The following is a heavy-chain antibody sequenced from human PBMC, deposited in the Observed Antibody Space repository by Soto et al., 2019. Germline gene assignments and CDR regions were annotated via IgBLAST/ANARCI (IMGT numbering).Heavy chain of an antibody. CDR3: TTLPMIVVTLVSVDY. CDR1: GFTFSNAW. J-gene: IGHJ4*02. V-gene: IGHV3-15*01. Sequence: EVQLVESGGGLVKPGGSLRLSCAASGFTFSNAWMSWVRQAPGKGLEWVGRIKSKTDGGTTDYAAPVKGRFTISRDDSKNTLCLQMNSLKTEDTAVYYCTTLPMIVVTLVSVDYWGQGTLVTVSS. D-gene: IGHD3-22*01. CDR2: IKSKTDGGTT.